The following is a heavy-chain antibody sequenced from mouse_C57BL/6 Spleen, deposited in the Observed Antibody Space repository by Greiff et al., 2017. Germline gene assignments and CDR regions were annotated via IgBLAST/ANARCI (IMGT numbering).Heavy chain of an antibody. CDR3: ARSTGTSWYFDV. CDR1: GFPFTDYY. Sequence: EVMLVESGGGLVQPGGSLSLSCAASGFPFTDYYMSWVRQPPGKALEWLGFIRNKANGYTTEYSASVKGRFTISRDNSQSILYLQMNALRAEDSATYYCARSTGTSWYFDVWGTGTTVTVSS. CDR2: IRNKANGYTT. V-gene: IGHV7-3*01. D-gene: IGHD4-1*02. J-gene: IGHJ1*03.